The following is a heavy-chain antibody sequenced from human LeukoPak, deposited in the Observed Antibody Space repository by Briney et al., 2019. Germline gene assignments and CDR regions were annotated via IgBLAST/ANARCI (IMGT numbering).Heavy chain of an antibody. CDR1: GFTFSSYE. J-gene: IGHJ4*02. V-gene: IGHV3-48*03. CDR3: ARGRPIPN. CDR2: ISSSGSTI. Sequence: GGSLRLSGAASGFTFSSYEMNWVRQAPGKGLEWVTYISSSGSTIYYADSVKGRFTISRDNATNSMYLLMISLRAGDTGVYYCARGRPIPNWGQGTLVTVSS.